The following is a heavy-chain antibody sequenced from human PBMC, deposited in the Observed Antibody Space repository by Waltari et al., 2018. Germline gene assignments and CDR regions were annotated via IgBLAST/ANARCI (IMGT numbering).Heavy chain of an antibody. CDR1: GFPFSNYG. CDR2: IWYDGSHQ. CDR3: ARDARGVEHYSFDI. D-gene: IGHD2-15*01. Sequence: QVQLVESGGGGVQPGRSLRLSCTASGFPFSNYGMHWVRQAPGKGLEWVALIWYDGSHQSYADSVKGRFTISRDNSKNTLYLQMNSLRAEDTAVYYCARDARGVEHYSFDIWGQGTMVTVSS. V-gene: IGHV3-33*08. J-gene: IGHJ3*02.